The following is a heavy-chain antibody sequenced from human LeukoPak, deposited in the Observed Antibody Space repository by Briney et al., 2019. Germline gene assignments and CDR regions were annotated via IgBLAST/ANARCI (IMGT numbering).Heavy chain of an antibody. D-gene: IGHD6-6*01. J-gene: IGHJ4*02. CDR3: ARGGSQLGRFGY. Sequence: GGSLRLSCAASGFTFSSYWMHWVRQAPGKGLVWVSRINSDGSNTGYADSVKGRFTISRDNAKNTLYLQMNSLRAEDTAVYYCARGGSQLGRFGYWGQGTLVTVSS. CDR1: GFTFSSYW. V-gene: IGHV3-74*01. CDR2: INSDGSNT.